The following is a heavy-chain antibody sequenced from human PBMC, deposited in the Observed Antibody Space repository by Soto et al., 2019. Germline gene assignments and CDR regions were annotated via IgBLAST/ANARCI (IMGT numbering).Heavy chain of an antibody. CDR2: INAGNGNT. D-gene: IGHD2-2*01. CDR3: ARGHLAVVPVASWFYYMDV. V-gene: IGHV1-3*01. CDR1: GYTFTNYA. Sequence: QVQLVQSGAEVEKPGASVKVSCKASGYTFTNYAVHWVRQAPGQRLEWMGWINAGNGNTRFSQNLQGRVTITMDTSASTVYMDLSTLRSEDTAVYYCARGHLAVVPVASWFYYMDVWGKGTTVTVSS. J-gene: IGHJ6*03.